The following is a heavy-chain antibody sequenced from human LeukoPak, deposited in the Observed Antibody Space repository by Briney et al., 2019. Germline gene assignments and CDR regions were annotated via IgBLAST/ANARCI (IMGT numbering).Heavy chain of an antibody. Sequence: ASVKVSCKASGYTFTGYYIHWVRQAPGQGLEWMGWINPNSGGTNYAQKFQGRVTMTRDTSISTAYMELNTLRSDDTAIYYCARAGPLPYSSDTYNWLDPWGQGTLVTVSS. J-gene: IGHJ5*02. D-gene: IGHD6-19*01. CDR3: ARAGPLPYSSDTYNWLDP. CDR2: INPNSGGT. V-gene: IGHV1-2*02. CDR1: GYTFTGYY.